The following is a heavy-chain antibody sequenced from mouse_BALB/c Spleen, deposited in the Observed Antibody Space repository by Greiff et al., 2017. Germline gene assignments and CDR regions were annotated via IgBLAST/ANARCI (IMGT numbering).Heavy chain of an antibody. Sequence: VQVVESGAELAKPGASVKMSCKASGYTFTSYWMHWVKQRPGQGLEWIGYINPSTGYTEYNQKFKDKATLTADKSSSTAYMQLSSLTSEDSAVYYCARSGTMPFDYWGQGTTLTVSS. V-gene: IGHV1-7*01. CDR3: ARSGTMPFDY. CDR2: INPSTGYT. J-gene: IGHJ2*01. CDR1: GYTFTSYW. D-gene: IGHD1-1*02.